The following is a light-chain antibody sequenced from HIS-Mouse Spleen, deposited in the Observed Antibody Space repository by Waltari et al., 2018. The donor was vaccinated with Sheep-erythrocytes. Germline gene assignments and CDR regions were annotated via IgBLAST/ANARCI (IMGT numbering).Light chain of an antibody. CDR2: EVS. J-gene: IGLJ3*02. CDR3: SSYAGSNNWV. CDR1: SSDVGGYNS. Sequence: QSALTQPPSASGSPGQSVTISCTGTSSDVGGYNSFSWYQQHPGKAPKLLIYEVSKRPSGVPDRFSGSKSGNTASLTFSGLQAEDEADYYCSSYAGSNNWVFGGGTKLTVL. V-gene: IGLV2-8*01.